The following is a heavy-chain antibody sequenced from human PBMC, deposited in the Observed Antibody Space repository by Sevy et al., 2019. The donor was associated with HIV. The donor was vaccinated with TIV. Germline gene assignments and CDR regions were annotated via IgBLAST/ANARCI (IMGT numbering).Heavy chain of an antibody. D-gene: IGHD6-19*01. CDR1: GFSLSTYA. V-gene: IGHV3-23*01. J-gene: IGHJ3*02. CDR2: MSSSGGSR. Sequence: GGSLRLSCVVSGFSLSTYAMSWVRQAPGKGLEWVSSMSSSGGSRYYVDSVKGRFTISRDISKNTLYLQMNTLRDDDTAIYYCAKVNTSGWSSDDAFDISGQGTLVTVSS. CDR3: AKVNTSGWSSDDAFDI.